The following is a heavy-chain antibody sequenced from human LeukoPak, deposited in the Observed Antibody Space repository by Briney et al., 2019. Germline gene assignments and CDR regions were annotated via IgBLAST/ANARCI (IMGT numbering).Heavy chain of an antibody. CDR3: AREPYGSGSFRTDYYYMDV. V-gene: IGHV1-46*04. CDR1: GYTFTSYY. CDR2: INPSGGST. Sequence: GASVKVSCKASGYTFTSYYMHWVRQAPGQGLEWMGIINPSGGSTSYAQKLQGRVTMTRDTSISTAYMELSRLTSDDTAGYYCAREPYGSGSFRTDYYYMDVWGKGTTVTISS. J-gene: IGHJ6*03. D-gene: IGHD3-10*01.